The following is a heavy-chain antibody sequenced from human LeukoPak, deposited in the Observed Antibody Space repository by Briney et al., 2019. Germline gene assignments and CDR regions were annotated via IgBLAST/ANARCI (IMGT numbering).Heavy chain of an antibody. CDR1: GFTSANYA. CDR2: ITGSGGYA. D-gene: IGHD1-26*01. Sequence: GGSLRLSCTASGFTSANYAVSWVRQAPGKGLEWVSAITGSGGYAYYADSVKGRFTISRDDSKNTLYLQMNSLRAEDTAVYYCAKEDSGKYPDYWGQGTLVTVSS. V-gene: IGHV3-23*01. J-gene: IGHJ4*02. CDR3: AKEDSGKYPDY.